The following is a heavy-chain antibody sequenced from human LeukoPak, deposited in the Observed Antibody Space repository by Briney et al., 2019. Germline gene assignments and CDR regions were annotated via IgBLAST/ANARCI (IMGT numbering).Heavy chain of an antibody. V-gene: IGHV4-4*02. Sequence: SETLSLTCAVSGGSISSSNWWSWVRQPPGKGLEWIGEIYHSGNTNYNPSLKSRVTISVDKSKNQFSLKLTSMTAADTAVYYCARALQGSWGFDYWGQGTLVTVSS. CDR3: ARALQGSWGFDY. CDR2: IYHSGNT. J-gene: IGHJ4*02. CDR1: GGSISSSNW. D-gene: IGHD6-13*01.